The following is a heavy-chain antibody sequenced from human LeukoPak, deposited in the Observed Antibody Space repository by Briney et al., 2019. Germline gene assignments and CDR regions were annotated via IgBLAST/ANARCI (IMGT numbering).Heavy chain of an antibody. CDR2: ISTGGGTT. J-gene: IGHJ5*02. CDR1: GFTFSRYA. Sequence: GGSLRLSCEASGFTFSRYAMSWVRQAPGKGLEWVSYISTGGGTTYYADSVKGRFTISRDNAKHSLFLQMNSLRVEDTAVYYCARDNGQEAHGHHWFDPWRRGTLVTVSS. V-gene: IGHV3-48*03. CDR3: ARDNGQEAHGHHWFDP.